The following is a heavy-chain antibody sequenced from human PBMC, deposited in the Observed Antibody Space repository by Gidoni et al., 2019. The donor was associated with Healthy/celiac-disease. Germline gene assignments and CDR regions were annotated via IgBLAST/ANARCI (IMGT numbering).Heavy chain of an antibody. D-gene: IGHD3-16*01. CDR3: AKDQQMLFDY. CDR2: ISGSGGST. CDR1: GFTFSSYA. J-gene: IGHJ4*02. V-gene: IGHV3-23*01. Sequence: EVQLLESGGGLVQPGGSLSLSCAASGFTFSSYAMSWVRQAPGKGLEWISAISGSGGSTCYADSVKGRFTISKDNSKNTLYLQMNSLRAEDTAVYYCAKDQQMLFDYWGQGTLVTVSS.